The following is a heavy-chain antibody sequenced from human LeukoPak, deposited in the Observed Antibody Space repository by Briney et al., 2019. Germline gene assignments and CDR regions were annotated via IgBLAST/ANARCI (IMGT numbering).Heavy chain of an antibody. CDR2: IRSKANSYAT. V-gene: IGHV3-73*01. J-gene: IGHJ6*02. CDR3: TRYPGWLVEYGMDV. CDR1: GFTFSGSA. D-gene: IGHD6-19*01. Sequence: GGSLRLSCAASGFTFSGSAMHWVRQAFGKGLEWVGRIRSKANSYATAYAASVRGRFTISRDDSKNTAYLQMNSLKTEDTAVYYCTRYPGWLVEYGMDVWGQGTTVTVSS.